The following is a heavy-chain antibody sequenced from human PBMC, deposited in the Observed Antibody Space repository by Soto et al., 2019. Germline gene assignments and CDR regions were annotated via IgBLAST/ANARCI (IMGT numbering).Heavy chain of an antibody. CDR3: ATEAEGSGWPHDAFDI. J-gene: IGHJ3*02. CDR1: GYTFTSYG. Sequence: ASVKVSCKASGYTFTSYGISWVRQAPGQGLEWMGGFDPEDGETIYAQKFQGRVTMTEDTSTDTAYMELSSLRSEDTAVYYCATEAEGSGWPHDAFDIWGQGTMVTVSS. CDR2: FDPEDGET. D-gene: IGHD6-19*01. V-gene: IGHV1-24*01.